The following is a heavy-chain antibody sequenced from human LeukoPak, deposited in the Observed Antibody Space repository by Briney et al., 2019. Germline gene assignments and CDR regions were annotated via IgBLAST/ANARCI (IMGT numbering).Heavy chain of an antibody. Sequence: ASVKVSCKASGYTFTGYYMHWVRQAPGQGLEWMGWINPNSGGTNYAQKFQGRVTMTRDTSISTAYMELNRLRSDDTAVYYCARGAWFGELLLGDYWGQGTLVTVSS. CDR3: ARGAWFGELLLGDY. J-gene: IGHJ4*02. CDR2: INPNSGGT. CDR1: GYTFTGYY. V-gene: IGHV1-2*02. D-gene: IGHD3-10*01.